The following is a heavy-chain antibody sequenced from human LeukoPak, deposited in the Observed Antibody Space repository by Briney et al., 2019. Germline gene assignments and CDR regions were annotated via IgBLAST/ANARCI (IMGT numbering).Heavy chain of an antibody. Sequence: GRSLRLSCAASGSTFDDYAMHWVRQAPGKGLEWVSGISWNSGSIGYADSVKGRFTISRDNAKNSLYLQMNSLRAEDMALYYCAKVSNYYYYYMDVWGKGTTVTVSS. V-gene: IGHV3-9*03. CDR2: ISWNSGSI. J-gene: IGHJ6*03. CDR3: AKVSNYYYYYMDV. CDR1: GSTFDDYA.